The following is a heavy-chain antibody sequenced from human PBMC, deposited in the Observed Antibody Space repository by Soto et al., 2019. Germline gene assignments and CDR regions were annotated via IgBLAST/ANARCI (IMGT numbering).Heavy chain of an antibody. CDR3: ARGPERSLLRWFGELFTSHYYGMDV. CDR1: GGTFSSYA. J-gene: IGHJ6*02. Sequence: SVKVSCKASGGTFSSYAISWVRQAPGQGLEWMGGIIPIFGTANYAQKFQGRVTITADESTSTAYMELSSLRSEDTAVYYCARGPERSLLRWFGELFTSHYYGMDVWGQGTTVTVSS. CDR2: IIPIFGTA. V-gene: IGHV1-69*13. D-gene: IGHD3-10*01.